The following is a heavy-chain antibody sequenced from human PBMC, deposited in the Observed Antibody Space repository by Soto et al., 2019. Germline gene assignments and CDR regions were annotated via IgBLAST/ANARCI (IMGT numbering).Heavy chain of an antibody. CDR1: GFTFSSYA. J-gene: IGHJ4*02. Sequence: GGSLRLSCAASGFTFSSYAMNWVRQAPGKGWDWVSTLSGGGASTYYTDSVKGRLSISRDNSRNTLYLQMSRLRAEDTAIYYCANSRRNYFVSWGQGTLVTVSS. CDR3: ANSRRNYFVS. V-gene: IGHV3-23*01. D-gene: IGHD6-6*01. CDR2: LSGGGAST.